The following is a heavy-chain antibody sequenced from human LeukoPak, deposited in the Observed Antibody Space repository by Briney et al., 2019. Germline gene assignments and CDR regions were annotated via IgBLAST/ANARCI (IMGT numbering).Heavy chain of an antibody. CDR3: AELGTTMIGGV. CDR2: IYSGGST. D-gene: IGHD3-10*02. V-gene: IGHV3-66*01. CDR1: GFTVSSNY. J-gene: IGHJ6*04. Sequence: QSGGSLRLSCAASGFTVSSNYMSWVRQAPGKGLEWVSVIYSGGSTYYADSVKGRFTISRDNSKNTLYLQMNSLRAEDTAVYYCAELGTTMIGGVWGKGTTVTISS.